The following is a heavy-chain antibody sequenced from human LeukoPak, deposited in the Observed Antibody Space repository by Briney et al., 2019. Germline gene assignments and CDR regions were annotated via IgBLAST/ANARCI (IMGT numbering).Heavy chain of an antibody. CDR1: GFNFSSYA. CDR3: AKGMSATSGYLELEY. J-gene: IGHJ4*02. V-gene: IGHV3-23*01. D-gene: IGHD3-22*01. CDR2: ISGSGGNT. Sequence: GGSLRLSCAASGFNFSSYAMSWVRQSPGKGLEWVSAISGSGGNTYSADSVKGRCTVSRDNSKKTLFLQMNSLRAEDTAVYYCAKGMSATSGYLELEYWGQGTLVIVSS.